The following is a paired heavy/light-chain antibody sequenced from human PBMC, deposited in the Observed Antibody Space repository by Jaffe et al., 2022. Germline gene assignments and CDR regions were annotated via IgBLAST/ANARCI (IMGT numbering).Light chain of an antibody. V-gene: IGKV1-39*01. J-gene: IGKJ3*01. CDR3: QQTYSIPFT. Sequence: DIQMTQSPSSLSASVGDRVTITCRAGQNIRSYLNWYQQKPGKAPTVLIYGASSLQSGVPSRFSASGSGTDFTFTITSLQPEDFAIYYCQQTYSIPFTFGPGTRVDIQ. CDR2: GAS. CDR1: QNIRSY.
Heavy chain of an antibody. J-gene: IGHJ4*02. CDR1: RSTFSTDY. V-gene: IGHV1-46*03. D-gene: IGHD3-10*01. CDR2: INPSAGNT. CDR3: ARADHASASYNQFEN. Sequence: QLVQSGAEVKKPGASVKISCKTSRSTFSTDYIHWVRQAPGQGLEWMGLINPSAGNTGSARNFQARVAMTWDSSTTTVNLELSSLSSDDIAVYYCARADHASASYNQFENWGQGTLVTVSS.